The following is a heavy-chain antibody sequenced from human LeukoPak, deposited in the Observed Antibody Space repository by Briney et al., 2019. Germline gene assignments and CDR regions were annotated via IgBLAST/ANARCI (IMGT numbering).Heavy chain of an antibody. V-gene: IGHV4-34*01. CDR3: ARSGSGSYYKPNWFDP. CDR2: INHSGST. Sequence: SETLPLTCAAYGGSFSGYYWSWIRQPPGKGLEWIGEINHSGSTNYNPSLKSRVTISVDTSKNQFSLKLSSVTAADTAVYYCARSGSGSYYKPNWFDPWGQGTLVTVSS. D-gene: IGHD3-10*01. CDR1: GGSFSGYY. J-gene: IGHJ5*02.